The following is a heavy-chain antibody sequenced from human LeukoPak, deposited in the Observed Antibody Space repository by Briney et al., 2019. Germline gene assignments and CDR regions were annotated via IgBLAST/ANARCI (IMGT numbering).Heavy chain of an antibody. V-gene: IGHV1-69*04. J-gene: IGHJ4*02. CDR3: AREAVYGSGSYVDY. CDR1: GGTFSSYA. Sequence: SVTVSCKASGGTFSSYAISWVRQAPGQGLEWMGRIIPILGIANYAQEFQGRVTITADKSTSTAYMELSSLRSEDTAVYYCAREAVYGSGSYVDYWGQGTLVTVSS. CDR2: IIPILGIA. D-gene: IGHD3-10*01.